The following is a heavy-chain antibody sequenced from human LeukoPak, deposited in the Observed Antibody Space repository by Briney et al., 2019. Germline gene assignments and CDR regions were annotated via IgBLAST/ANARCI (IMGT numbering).Heavy chain of an antibody. J-gene: IGHJ4*02. V-gene: IGHV4-59*01. CDR3: AKDRWLLQGFDY. CDR2: IYYSGST. D-gene: IGHD5-18*01. CDR1: GGSISSYY. Sequence: PSETLSLTCTVSGGSISSYYWSWIRQPPGKGLEWIGYIYYSGSTNYNPSLKSRVTISVDTSKNQFSLKLSSVTAADTAVYYCAKDRWLLQGFDYWGQGTLVTVSS.